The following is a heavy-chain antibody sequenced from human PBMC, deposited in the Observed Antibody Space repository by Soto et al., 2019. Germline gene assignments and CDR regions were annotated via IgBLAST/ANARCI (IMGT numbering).Heavy chain of an antibody. Sequence: QVHLIQSGAEVKKPGSSVKVSCKAAGGTFNTYTLFWVRQAPGHGLEWMGRIIPMLPVTNSAQKFQGRLTLTAHKSTCTAFMELTSLTSYDTAVYYCSIGSWSAETFDVWGQGTMVTVSS. CDR2: IIPMLPVT. J-gene: IGHJ3*01. D-gene: IGHD2-2*01. CDR3: SIGSWSAETFDV. CDR1: GGTFNTYT. V-gene: IGHV1-69*02.